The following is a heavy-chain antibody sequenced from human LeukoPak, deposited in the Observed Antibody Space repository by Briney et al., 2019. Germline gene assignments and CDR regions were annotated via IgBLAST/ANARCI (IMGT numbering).Heavy chain of an antibody. V-gene: IGHV1-18*01. CDR3: ARDPYYYDSVNWFDP. Sequence: XSVKVSCKASGGTFSSYAISWVRQAPGQGLEWMGWISAYNGNTNYAQKLQGRVTMTTDTSTSTAYMELRSLRSDDTAVYYCARDPYYYDSVNWFDPWGQGTLVTVSS. J-gene: IGHJ5*02. CDR2: ISAYNGNT. CDR1: GGTFSSYA. D-gene: IGHD3-22*01.